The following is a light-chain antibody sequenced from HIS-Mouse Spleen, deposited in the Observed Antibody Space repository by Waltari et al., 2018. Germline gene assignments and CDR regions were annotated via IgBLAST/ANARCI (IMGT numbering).Light chain of an antibody. CDR1: ALPKKY. CDR3: YSTDSSGNHRV. J-gene: IGLJ2*01. V-gene: IGLV3-10*01. CDR2: EDS. Sequence: SYELTQPPSVSVSPGQTARITSPGDALPKKYAYWYQHKSGQAPVLVIYEDSKRPSGIPERFSGSSSGTMATLTISGAQVEDEADYYCYSTDSSGNHRVFGGGTKLTVL.